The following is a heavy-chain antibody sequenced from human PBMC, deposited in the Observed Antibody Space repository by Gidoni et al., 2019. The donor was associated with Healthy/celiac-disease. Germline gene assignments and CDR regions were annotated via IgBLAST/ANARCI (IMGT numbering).Heavy chain of an antibody. Sequence: EVQLVESGGGLVKPGGSLRLSCAASGFTFSSYSMNWVRQAPGKGLEWVSYISSSSSYIYYADSVKCRFTISRDNAKNSLYLQMNSLRAEDTAVYYCAGYIAAAGNGYFDLWGRGTLVTVSS. D-gene: IGHD6-13*01. CDR1: GFTFSSYS. CDR3: AGYIAAAGNGYFDL. CDR2: ISSSSSYI. J-gene: IGHJ2*01. V-gene: IGHV3-21*01.